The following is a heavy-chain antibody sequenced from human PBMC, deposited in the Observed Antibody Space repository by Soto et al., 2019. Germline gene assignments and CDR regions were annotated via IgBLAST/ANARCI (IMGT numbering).Heavy chain of an antibody. CDR2: IYYSGST. J-gene: IGHJ5*02. CDR3: ARHDLPHKERYVDWLSLSWFDP. V-gene: IGHV4-59*01. CDR1: GGSISSYY. Sequence: SETLSLTCTVSGGSISSYYWSWIRQPPGKGLEWIGYIYYSGSTNYNPSLKSRVTISVDTSKNQFSLKLSSVTAADTAVYYCARHDLPHKERYVDWLSLSWFDPWGQGTLVTVSS. D-gene: IGHD3-9*01.